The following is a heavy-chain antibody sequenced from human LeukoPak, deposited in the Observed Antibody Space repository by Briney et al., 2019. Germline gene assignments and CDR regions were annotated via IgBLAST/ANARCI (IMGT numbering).Heavy chain of an antibody. D-gene: IGHD3-22*01. Sequence: GESLKISCKHSEYSFPNYCIGWVCQMPGKGLEWMGIIYPGDSDTRYSPSFQGQVTISADKSISTAYLQWSSLKASDTAMYYCARFPYYYDSSGYTIGNFDYWGQGTLVTVSS. J-gene: IGHJ4*02. CDR3: ARFPYYYDSSGYTIGNFDY. V-gene: IGHV5-51*01. CDR1: EYSFPNYC. CDR2: IYPGDSDT.